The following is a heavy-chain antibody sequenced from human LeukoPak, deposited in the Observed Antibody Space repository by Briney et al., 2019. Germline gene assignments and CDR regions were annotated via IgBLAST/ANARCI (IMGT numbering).Heavy chain of an antibody. V-gene: IGHV1-2*06. CDR1: GYTFTGYY. CDR2: INPNSGGT. Sequence: GASVKVSCKASGYTFTGYYMHWVRQAPGQGLEWMGRINPNSGGTNYAQKFQRRVTMTRDTSISTAYMELSRLRSDDTAVYYCARDSKQQLVGGDYWGQGTLVTVSS. CDR3: ARDSKQQLVGGDY. J-gene: IGHJ4*02. D-gene: IGHD6-13*01.